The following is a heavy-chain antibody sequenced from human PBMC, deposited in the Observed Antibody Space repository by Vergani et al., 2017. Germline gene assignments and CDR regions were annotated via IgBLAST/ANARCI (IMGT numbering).Heavy chain of an antibody. CDR1: GFTFSSYD. V-gene: IGHV3-13*05. CDR3: ARDSWGGFWGLDV. Sequence: EVQLVESGGGLVQPGGSLRLSCAASGFTFSSYDMHWVRQATGKGLERVSAIGTAGDPYYPGSVKGRFTISRENAKNSLYLQMNSLRAGDTAVYYCARDSWGGFWGLDVWGQGTTVTVSS. J-gene: IGHJ6*02. D-gene: IGHD3-16*01. CDR2: IGTAGDP.